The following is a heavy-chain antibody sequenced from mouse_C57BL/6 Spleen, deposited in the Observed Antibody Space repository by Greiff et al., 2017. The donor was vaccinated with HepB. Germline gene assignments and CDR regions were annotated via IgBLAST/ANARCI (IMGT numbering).Heavy chain of an antibody. V-gene: IGHV1-81*01. CDR2: IYPRSGNT. CDR3: ANGEYDYEEGDFDY. Sequence: QVQLQQSGAELARPGASVKLSCKASGYTFTSYGISWVKQRTGQGLEWIGEIYPRSGNTYYNEKFMGKATLTADKSSSTAYMELRSLTSEDSAVYFCANGEYDYEEGDFDYWGQGTTLTVSS. J-gene: IGHJ2*01. CDR1: GYTFTSYG. D-gene: IGHD2-4*01.